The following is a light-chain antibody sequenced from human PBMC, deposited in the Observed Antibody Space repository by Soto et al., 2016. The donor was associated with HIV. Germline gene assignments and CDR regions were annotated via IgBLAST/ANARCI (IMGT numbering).Light chain of an antibody. Sequence: EIQMTQSPSSLSAYVGDRVTISCRASQNIGRYLDWFQQKSGKAPQLLIYAASSLESGVPSRFSGSGSGTEFTLTISSLQPDDFATYYCQQYNSYSTFGGGTKVE. J-gene: IGKJ4*01. V-gene: IGKV1-5*01. CDR3: QQYNSYST. CDR1: QNIGRY. CDR2: AAS.